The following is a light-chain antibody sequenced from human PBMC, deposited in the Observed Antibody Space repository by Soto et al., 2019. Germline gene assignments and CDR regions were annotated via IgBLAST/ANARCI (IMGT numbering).Light chain of an antibody. V-gene: IGKV3-20*01. CDR1: QPVGRSY. Sequence: VVLTQSPGILYLSPGERATLSCRASQPVGRSYLAWYQQKPGQPPRLLIFGTSTRATGIPDRFSGGGSGTEFTLTISRLDPEDFAVYYCQQYGSSPRLTFGGGTKVEIK. CDR2: GTS. J-gene: IGKJ4*01. CDR3: QQYGSSPRLT.